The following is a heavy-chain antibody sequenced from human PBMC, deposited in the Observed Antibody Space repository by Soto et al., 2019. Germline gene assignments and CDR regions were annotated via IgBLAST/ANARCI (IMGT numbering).Heavy chain of an antibody. CDR1: GGTFSSYT. J-gene: IGHJ5*02. CDR2: IIPILGIA. D-gene: IGHD6-13*01. CDR3: ARDQGGYISAPFDP. V-gene: IGHV1-69*04. Sequence: GASVKVSCKASGGTFSSYTISWVRQAPGQGLEWMGRIIPILGIANYAQKFQGRVTITADKSTSTAYMELSSLRSEDTAVYYCARDQGGYISAPFDPWGQGTLVTVSS.